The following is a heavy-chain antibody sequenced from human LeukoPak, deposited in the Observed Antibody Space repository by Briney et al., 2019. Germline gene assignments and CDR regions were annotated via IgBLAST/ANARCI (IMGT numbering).Heavy chain of an antibody. CDR2: IRYDGSNK. J-gene: IGHJ4*02. V-gene: IGHV3-30*02. CDR1: GFTFCSYG. Sequence: GGSPRLSCAASGFTFCSYGMHWGRQAPGKRLEWVAFIRYDGSNKYYADSVKGRFTIPRDNSKNTLYLQMNSLRAEDTAVYYCAKDWYGSGSYSDYWGQGTLVTVSS. D-gene: IGHD3-10*01. CDR3: AKDWYGSGSYSDY.